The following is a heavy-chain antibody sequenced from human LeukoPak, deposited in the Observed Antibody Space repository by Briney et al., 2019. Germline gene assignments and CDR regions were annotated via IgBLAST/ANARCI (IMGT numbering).Heavy chain of an antibody. D-gene: IGHD1-26*01. V-gene: IGHV3-21*01. CDR3: ARSLVVGATYPYH. CDR1: GFTFTSHS. J-gene: IGHJ5*02. Sequence: PGGSLRLSCTASGFTFTSHSLNWVRQAPGKGLEWVSSINFDSTYIYYADSLKGRFTISRDNAKNSLYLQLNSLRAEDTAVYYCARSLVVGATYPYHWGQGTLVTVSS. CDR2: INFDSTYI.